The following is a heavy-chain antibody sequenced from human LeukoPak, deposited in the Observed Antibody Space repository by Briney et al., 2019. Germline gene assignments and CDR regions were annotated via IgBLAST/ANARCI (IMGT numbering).Heavy chain of an antibody. CDR3: ARGPWAWLDP. Sequence: SETLSLTCNVSGGSISPYYWSWIRQVPGKGVEWIGYLYYTGDTKYNPSLKSRVTISVDTSKNQFSLKLRSVTAADTAVYYCARGPWAWLDPWGQGTLVTVSS. D-gene: IGHD7-27*01. CDR1: GGSISPYY. CDR2: LYYTGDT. J-gene: IGHJ5*02. V-gene: IGHV4-59*01.